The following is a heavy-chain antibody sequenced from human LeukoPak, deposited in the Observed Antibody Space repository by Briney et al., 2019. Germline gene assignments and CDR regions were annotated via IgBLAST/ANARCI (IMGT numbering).Heavy chain of an antibody. Sequence: GGSLRLSCAASGFTFSSYGMHWVRQAPGKGLEWVAVISDDGSNKYYADSVKGRFTISRDNPKNTLDLQMNSVTTEDTAVYYCAKEGFGVGYFDYWGQGTLVTVSS. D-gene: IGHD1-26*01. CDR1: GFTFSSYG. J-gene: IGHJ4*02. V-gene: IGHV3-30*18. CDR2: ISDDGSNK. CDR3: AKEGFGVGYFDY.